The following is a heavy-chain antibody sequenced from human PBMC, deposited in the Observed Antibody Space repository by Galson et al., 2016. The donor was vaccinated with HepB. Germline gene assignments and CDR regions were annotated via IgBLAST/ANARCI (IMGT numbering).Heavy chain of an antibody. CDR2: ISYSSSTI. CDR3: ARDPALVYSSSYFDH. V-gene: IGHV3-48*02. J-gene: IGHJ4*02. D-gene: IGHD6-13*01. Sequence: SLRLSCAASGFTFGRYSMNWVRQAPGKGLEWVSSISYSSSTIYYADSVRGRFTVSRDNAKNALYLQMNSLRDEDTAVYYCARDPALVYSSSYFDHWGQGTLVTVSS. CDR1: GFTFGRYS.